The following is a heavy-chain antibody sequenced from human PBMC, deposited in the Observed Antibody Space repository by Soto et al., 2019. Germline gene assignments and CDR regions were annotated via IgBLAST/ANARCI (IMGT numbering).Heavy chain of an antibody. D-gene: IGHD4-4*01. J-gene: IGHJ6*02. CDR1: GFTFSVYW. CDR3: ARPGYSNYGPGVDV. Sequence: EVQLVESGGGLVQPWGSLRLSCAASGFTFSVYWMHWVRQAPGKGLVWVSRIDSDGSTTSYADSVKGRFTISRDNAKSTLYLQMNSLRAEDTAVYYCARPGYSNYGPGVDVWGQGTTVTVSS. V-gene: IGHV3-74*01. CDR2: IDSDGSTT.